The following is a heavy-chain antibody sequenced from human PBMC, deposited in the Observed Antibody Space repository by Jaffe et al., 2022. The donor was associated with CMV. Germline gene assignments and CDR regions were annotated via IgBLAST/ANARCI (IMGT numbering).Heavy chain of an antibody. D-gene: IGHD3-10*01. CDR2: IKQDGSEK. CDR3: AKGIDFRAAGPLYFDY. V-gene: IGHV3-7*01. J-gene: IGHJ4*02. CDR1: GFTFSSYW. Sequence: EVQLVESGGGLVQPGGSLRLSCAASGFTFSSYWMSWVRQAPGKGLEWVANIKQDGSEKYYVDSVKGRFTISRDNAKNSLYLQMNSLRAEDTAVYYCAKGIDFRAAGPLYFDYWGQGTLVTVSS.